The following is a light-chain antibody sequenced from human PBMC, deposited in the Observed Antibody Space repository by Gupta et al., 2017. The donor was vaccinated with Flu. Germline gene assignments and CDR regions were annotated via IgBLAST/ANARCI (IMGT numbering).Light chain of an antibody. CDR3: QQYGSSPST. Sequence: GTLLLVPGESATLSGRVSKSVRSSYLAWYQPKPGQAPRLLICGASSRATGIPDRFSGSGSGTDFPLTISRLEPEDSAVYYCQQYGSSPSTFGQGTRLEIK. J-gene: IGKJ2*01. CDR2: GAS. CDR1: KSVRSSY. V-gene: IGKV3-20*01.